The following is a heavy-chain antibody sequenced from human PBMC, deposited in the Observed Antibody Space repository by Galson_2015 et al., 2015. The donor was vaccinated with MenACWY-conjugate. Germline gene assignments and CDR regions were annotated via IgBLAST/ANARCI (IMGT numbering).Heavy chain of an antibody. CDR3: TRSSITMVRGVIRYYYYGMDV. CDR1: GSTFGDYA. V-gene: IGHV3-49*03. D-gene: IGHD3-10*01. CDR2: IRSKAYGGTT. Sequence: SLRLSCAASGSTFGDYAMSWFRQAPGKGLEWVGFIRSKAYGGTTEYAASVKGRFTISRDDSKSIAYLQMNSLKTEDTAVYYCTRSSITMVRGVIRYYYYGMDVWGQGTTVTVSS. J-gene: IGHJ6*02.